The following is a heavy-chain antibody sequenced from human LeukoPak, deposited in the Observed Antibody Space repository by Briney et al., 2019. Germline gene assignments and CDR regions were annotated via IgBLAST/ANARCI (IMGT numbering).Heavy chain of an antibody. CDR1: GGSFSGYY. CDR2: INHSGST. CDR3: ARVSASGDYFDY. V-gene: IGHV4-34*01. Sequence: PSETLSLTCAVYGGSFSGYYWSWIRQPPGKGLEWIGEINHSGSTNYNPSLKSRVTISVDTSKNQFSLKLSSVTAADTAVYYCARVSASGDYFDYWGQGTLVTVSS. D-gene: IGHD1-26*01. J-gene: IGHJ4*02.